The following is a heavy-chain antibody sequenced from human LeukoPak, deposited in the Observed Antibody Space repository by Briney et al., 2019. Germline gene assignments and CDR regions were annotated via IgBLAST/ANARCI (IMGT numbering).Heavy chain of an antibody. CDR2: IYYSGST. V-gene: IGHV4-59*08. CDR1: GGSISSYY. CDR3: ARLQYYDYVWGSYFVDY. Sequence: PSETLSLTCTVSGGSISSYYWSWIRQPPGKGLEGIGYIYYSGSTNYNPSLKSRVTISVDTSKNQFSLKLSSVTAADTAVYYCARLQYYDYVWGSYFVDYWGQGTLVTVSS. D-gene: IGHD3-16*01. J-gene: IGHJ4*02.